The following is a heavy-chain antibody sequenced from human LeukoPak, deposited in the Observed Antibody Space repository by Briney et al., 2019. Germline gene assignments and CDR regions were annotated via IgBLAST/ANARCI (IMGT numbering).Heavy chain of an antibody. CDR1: GYTFTSYA. J-gene: IGHJ3*02. CDR2: INTNTGNP. CDR3: AKLYSSGWYFGSAFDI. D-gene: IGHD6-19*01. Sequence: GASVKVSCKASGYTFTSYAMNWVRQAPGQGLEWMGWINTNTGNPTYAQGFTGRFVFSLDTSVSTAYLRISSLKAEDTAVYYCAKLYSSGWYFGSAFDIWGQGTMVTVSS. V-gene: IGHV7-4-1*02.